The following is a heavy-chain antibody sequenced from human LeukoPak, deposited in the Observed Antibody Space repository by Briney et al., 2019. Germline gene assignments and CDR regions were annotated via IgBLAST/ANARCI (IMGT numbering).Heavy chain of an antibody. CDR1: GFTFSSYW. D-gene: IGHD2-2*01. CDR3: ARDRGYCSSTSCLPYYYYGMDV. J-gene: IGHJ6*04. V-gene: IGHV3-7*03. CDR2: IKQDGSEK. Sequence: GGSLRPSCAASGFTFSSYWMSWVRQAPGKGLEWVANIKQDGSEKYYVDSVKGRFTISRDNAKNSLYLQMNSLRAEDTAVYYCARDRGYCSSTSCLPYYYYGMDVWGKGTTVTVPS.